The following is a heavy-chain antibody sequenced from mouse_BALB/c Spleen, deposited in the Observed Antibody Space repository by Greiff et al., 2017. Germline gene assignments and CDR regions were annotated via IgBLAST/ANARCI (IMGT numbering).Heavy chain of an antibody. J-gene: IGHJ3*01. Sequence: QVQLQQSGPELVKPGASVKISCKASGYAFSSSWMNWVKQRPGQGLEWIGRIYPGDGDTNYNEKFKGKATLTVDTSSSTAYVDLSSLTSEDSAVYYCARDYYGSSSPFAYWGQGTLVTVSA. V-gene: IGHV1-82*01. CDR2: IYPGDGDT. D-gene: IGHD1-1*01. CDR3: ARDYYGSSSPFAY. CDR1: GYAFSSSW.